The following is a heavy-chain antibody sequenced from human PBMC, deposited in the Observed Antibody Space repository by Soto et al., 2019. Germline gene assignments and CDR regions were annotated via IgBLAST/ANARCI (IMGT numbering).Heavy chain of an antibody. D-gene: IGHD4-4*01. J-gene: IGHJ4*02. V-gene: IGHV1-18*01. CDR3: AIIGSGDYSDFDY. CDR1: GYTFTNYG. CDR2: IRPNDGHT. Sequence: ASVKVSCKGLGYTFTNYGISWVRQAPGQGLEWMGWIRPNDGHTNYAQKFQDRVTMTRDTSTTTVYMDLRSLGSDDTAVYYCAIIGSGDYSDFDYWGQGTLVTVS.